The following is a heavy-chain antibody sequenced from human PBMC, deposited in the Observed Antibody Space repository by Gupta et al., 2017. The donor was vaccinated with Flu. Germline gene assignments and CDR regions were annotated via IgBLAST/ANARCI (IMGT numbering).Heavy chain of an antibody. V-gene: IGHV4-34*01. D-gene: IGHD5-12*01. J-gene: IGHJ3*02. CDR3: ARGVVATTPEGDAFDI. CDR1: GGSFSGYY. Sequence: QVQLQQWGAGLLKPSETLSLTCAVYGGSFSGYYWSWIRQPPGKGLEWIGEINHSGSTNYNQARKRRVTISVDTSKNQCALKLSAVTAADTXVXYCARGVVATTPEGDAFDIGGQGTMVTVSS. CDR2: INHSGST.